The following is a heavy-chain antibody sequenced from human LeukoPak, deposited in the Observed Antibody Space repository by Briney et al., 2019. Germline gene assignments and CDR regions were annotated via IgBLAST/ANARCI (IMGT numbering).Heavy chain of an antibody. CDR2: IIPILGIA. CDR3: ARGPSIAADLSGPYYFDY. D-gene: IGHD6-6*01. Sequence: SVKVSCKGSGGTFSSYAISWVRQAPGQGLEWMGRIIPILGIANYAQKFQGRVTITADKSTSTAYMELSSLRSEDTAVYYCARGPSIAADLSGPYYFDYWGQGTLVTVSS. V-gene: IGHV1-69*04. J-gene: IGHJ4*02. CDR1: GGTFSSYA.